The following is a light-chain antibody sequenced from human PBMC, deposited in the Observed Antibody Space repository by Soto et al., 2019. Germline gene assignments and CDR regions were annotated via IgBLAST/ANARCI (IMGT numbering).Light chain of an antibody. CDR1: QSISSY. CDR2: AAS. J-gene: IGKJ1*01. Sequence: DITTTQSPSSLSASVGDRVTINCRASQSISSYLNWYQQKPGKAPKLLIYAASSLQSGVPSRFSGSGSGTDFTLTISSLQPEDFATYYCQQSYSTPRTFGQGTKVDI. V-gene: IGKV1-39*01. CDR3: QQSYSTPRT.